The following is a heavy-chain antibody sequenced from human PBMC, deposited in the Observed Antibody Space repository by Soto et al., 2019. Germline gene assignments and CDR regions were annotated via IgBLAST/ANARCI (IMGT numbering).Heavy chain of an antibody. V-gene: IGHV4-30-4*01. J-gene: IGHJ4*02. CDR3: ARDHKYFHYYDY. D-gene: IGHD2-2*01. Sequence: SETLSLTCTVSGAPISSDNYYWSWVRQPPGKGLEWIAYISYSGSTYYSPSLKSRVSISVDTSKNQFSLNLSSVTAADTAVYYCARDHKYFHYYDYWGQGILVT. CDR2: ISYSGST. CDR1: GAPISSDNYY.